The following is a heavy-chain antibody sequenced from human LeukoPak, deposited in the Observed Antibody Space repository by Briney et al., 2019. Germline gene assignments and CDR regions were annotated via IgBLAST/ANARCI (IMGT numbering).Heavy chain of an antibody. CDR3: ARAPSPYYDFWSGYRTSNWFDP. J-gene: IGHJ5*02. V-gene: IGHV4-61*05. Sequence: SETLSLTCTVSGGSISSSSYYWGWIRQPPGKGLEWIGYIYYSGSTNYNPSLKSRVTISVDTSKNQFSLKLSSVTAEDTAVYYCARAPSPYYDFWSGYRTSNWFDPWGQGTLVTVSS. D-gene: IGHD3-3*01. CDR1: GGSISSSSYY. CDR2: IYYSGST.